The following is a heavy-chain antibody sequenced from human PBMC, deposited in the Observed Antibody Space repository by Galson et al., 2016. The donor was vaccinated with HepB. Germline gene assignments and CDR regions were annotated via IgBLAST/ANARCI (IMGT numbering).Heavy chain of an antibody. V-gene: IGHV2-70*01. CDR3: ARMHGSGSYYPYYYGMDV. J-gene: IGHJ6*02. Sequence: PALVKPTQTLTLTCTFSGFSLSTSGMCVSWIRQPPGKALEWLALIDWDDDKYYSTSLKTRLTISKDTSKNQVVLTMTNMDPVDTATYYCARMHGSGSYYPYYYGMDVWGQGTTVTVSS. CDR2: IDWDDDK. D-gene: IGHD3-10*01. CDR1: GFSLSTSGMC.